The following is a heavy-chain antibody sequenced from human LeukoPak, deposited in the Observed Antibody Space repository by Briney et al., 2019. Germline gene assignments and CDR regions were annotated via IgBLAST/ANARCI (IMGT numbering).Heavy chain of an antibody. Sequence: SQTLSLTFAISGDSVSSNSAAWNWIRQSPSRGLEWLGRTYYRSKWYNDYAVSVKSRITINPDTSKNQFSLQLNSVTPEDTAVYYCASSVRGYSGYDFRYYYYGMDVWGQGTTVTVSS. J-gene: IGHJ6*02. CDR2: TYYRSKWYN. CDR1: GDSVSSNSAA. CDR3: ASSVRGYSGYDFRYYYYGMDV. V-gene: IGHV6-1*01. D-gene: IGHD5-12*01.